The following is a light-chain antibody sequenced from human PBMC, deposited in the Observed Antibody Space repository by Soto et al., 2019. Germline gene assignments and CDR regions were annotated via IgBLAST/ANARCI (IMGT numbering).Light chain of an antibody. CDR1: SSNIGGNS. CDR2: DDN. CDR3: GSWDSSLSAYV. Sequence: QSALTQLRSVSGSPGQSVTISCSGSSSNIGGNSVSWYQQLPGTAPKLLIYDDNKRPSGIPDRFSGSKSGTSATLGITGFQTGDEADYYCGSWDSSLSAYVFGTGTKVTVL. V-gene: IGLV1-51*01. J-gene: IGLJ1*01.